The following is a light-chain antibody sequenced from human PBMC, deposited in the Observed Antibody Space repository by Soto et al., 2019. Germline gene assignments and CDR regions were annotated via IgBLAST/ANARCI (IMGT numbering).Light chain of an antibody. J-gene: IGKJ3*01. Sequence: EIVLTQSPGTLSLSPGERATLSCRASQSVSSNYLAWYQQKPGQAPKVLIYRASIRATGIPDRFTGSGSGTDFTLTISRLEPEDFATYYCQQLNTFPRTFGPGTKVDIK. V-gene: IGKV3-20*01. CDR2: RAS. CDR3: QQLNTFPRT. CDR1: QSVSSNY.